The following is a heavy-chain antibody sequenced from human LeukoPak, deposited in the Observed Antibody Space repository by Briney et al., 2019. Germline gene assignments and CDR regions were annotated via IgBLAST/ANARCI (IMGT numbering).Heavy chain of an antibody. CDR1: VYTFTDYY. CDR2: ISANSGGS. D-gene: IGHD5-18*01. CDR3: ARDSSRGYTYAFDY. J-gene: IGHJ4*02. Sequence: ASVKVSCKASVYTFTDYYIHWVRQAPGHGLEWMRWISANSGGSNYAQKFQGRVTMTRDTSINTAYIELSRLRSDDAAVYCCARDSSRGYTYAFDYWGQGTLVSVSS. V-gene: IGHV1-2*02.